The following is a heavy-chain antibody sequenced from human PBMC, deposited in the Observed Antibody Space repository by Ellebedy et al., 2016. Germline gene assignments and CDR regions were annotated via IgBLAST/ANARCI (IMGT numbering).Heavy chain of an antibody. V-gene: IGHV4-34*01. CDR1: GGSFSGYY. CDR3: ARGEWLVDY. Sequence: SETLSLXXAVYGGSFSGYYWSWIRQPPGKGLEWIGEINHSGSTNYNPSLKSRVTISVDTSKNQFSLKLSSVTAADTAVYYCARGEWLVDYWGQGTLVTVSS. J-gene: IGHJ4*02. CDR2: INHSGST. D-gene: IGHD6-19*01.